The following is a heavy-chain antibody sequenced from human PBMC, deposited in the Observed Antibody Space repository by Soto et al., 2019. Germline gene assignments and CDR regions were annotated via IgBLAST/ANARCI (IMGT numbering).Heavy chain of an antibody. D-gene: IGHD3-10*01. CDR3: ARAGVENWLDT. CDR1: GFTFNKYG. Sequence: QVQLVESGGGVVQPGRSLRLSCEGSGFTFNKYGMHWVRQAPGKGLEWVAIIWYDGSNDFYADSVKGRFTISKENSKNKVYLEMDSLRVEDTGIYYCARAGVENWLDTWGQGTLVTVSS. CDR2: IWYDGSND. V-gene: IGHV3-33*01. J-gene: IGHJ5*02.